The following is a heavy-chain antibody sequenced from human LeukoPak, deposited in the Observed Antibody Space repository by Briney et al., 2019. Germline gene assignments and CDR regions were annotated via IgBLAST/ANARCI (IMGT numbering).Heavy chain of an antibody. D-gene: IGHD3-22*01. V-gene: IGHV3-23*01. Sequence: GGSLRLSCAASGFAFSSYGMSWVRQAPGKGLEWVSAISGSGGSTYYADSVKGRFTISRDNSKNTLYLQMNSLRAEDTAVYYCAKDRPYYYDSSGCYYSPTTAFDIWGQGTMVTVSS. J-gene: IGHJ3*02. CDR3: AKDRPYYYDSSGCYYSPTTAFDI. CDR1: GFAFSSYG. CDR2: ISGSGGST.